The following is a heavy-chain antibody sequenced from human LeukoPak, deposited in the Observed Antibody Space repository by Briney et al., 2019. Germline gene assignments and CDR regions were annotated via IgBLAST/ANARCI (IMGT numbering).Heavy chain of an antibody. CDR3: ARVIPKYSSSSYYFDY. D-gene: IGHD6-6*01. Sequence: SETLSLTCTVSGGSISSSSYYWGWIRQPPGKGLEWIGSIYYSGSTNYNPSLKSRVTISVDTSKNQFSLKLSSVTAADTAVYYCARVIPKYSSSSYYFDYWGQGTLVTVSS. CDR1: GGSISSSSYY. CDR2: IYYSGST. V-gene: IGHV4-39*07. J-gene: IGHJ4*02.